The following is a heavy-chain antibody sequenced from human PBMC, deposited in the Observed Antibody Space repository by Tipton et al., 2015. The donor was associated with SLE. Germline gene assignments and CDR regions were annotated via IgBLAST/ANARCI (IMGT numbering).Heavy chain of an antibody. CDR1: GGSISSSSYY. CDR2: IYYSGST. V-gene: IGHV4-39*07. D-gene: IGHD5-18*01. J-gene: IGHJ6*02. Sequence: TLSLTCIVSGGSISSSSYYWGWIRQPPGKGLEWIGSIYYSGSTYYNPSLKSRVTISVDTSKNQFSLKLSSVTAADTAVYYCARGHTAMVGSLYYYGMDVWGQGTTVTVSS. CDR3: ARGHTAMVGSLYYYGMDV.